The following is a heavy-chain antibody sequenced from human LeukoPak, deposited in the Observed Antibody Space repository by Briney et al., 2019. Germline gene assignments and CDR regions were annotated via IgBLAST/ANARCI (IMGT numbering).Heavy chain of an antibody. CDR1: GYTFTGYY. V-gene: IGHV1-2*02. CDR3: ARTKWEPPGGWFDP. CDR2: INPNSGGT. D-gene: IGHD1-14*01. Sequence: ASVKVSCKASGYTFTGYYMHWVRQAPGQGLEWMGWINPNSGGTNYAQKFQGRVTMTRDTSISTAYMELSRLRSDDTAVYYCARTKWEPPGGWFDPWGQGTLVTVSS. J-gene: IGHJ5*02.